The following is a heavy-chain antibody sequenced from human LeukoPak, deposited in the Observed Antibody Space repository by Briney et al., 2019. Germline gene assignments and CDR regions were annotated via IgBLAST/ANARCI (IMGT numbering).Heavy chain of an antibody. CDR3: STYGPTSNRFYFDD. Sequence: PGGSLRLSCADSGFTFSNAWMTWAGQAPGKGLEWVGRIKSKTDGGTIEYAAPVKGRFTISRDDSKNTLYLHMNSLKTEDTAVYYCSTYGPTSNRFYFDDWGQGTLVTVSS. D-gene: IGHD3-10*01. V-gene: IGHV3-15*01. J-gene: IGHJ4*02. CDR1: GFTFSNAW. CDR2: IKSKTDGGTI.